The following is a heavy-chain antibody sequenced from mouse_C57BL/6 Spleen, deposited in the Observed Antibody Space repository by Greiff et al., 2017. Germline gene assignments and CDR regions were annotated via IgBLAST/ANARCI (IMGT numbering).Heavy chain of an antibody. D-gene: IGHD4-1*01. J-gene: IGHJ3*01. CDR3: ARRFGKAQPFAY. V-gene: IGHV1-55*01. CDR2: IYPGSGST. CDR1: GYTFTSYW. Sequence: QVQLQQSGAELVKPGASVKMSCKASGYTFTSYWITWVKQRPGHGLEWIGNIYPGSGSTNYNEKFKSKATLTVDTSSSTAYMQLSSLTSEDSAVYYCARRFGKAQPFAYWGQGTLVTVSA.